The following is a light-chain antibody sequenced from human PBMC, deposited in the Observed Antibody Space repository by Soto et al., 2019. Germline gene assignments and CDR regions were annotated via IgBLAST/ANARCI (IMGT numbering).Light chain of an antibody. CDR2: DVS. V-gene: IGLV2-14*01. CDR3: SSYTSSSTLAVV. J-gene: IGLJ2*01. Sequence: QSALTQPASVYGSPGQSITISCTGTSSDVVGYNYVSLYQQHPGKAPKLMIYDVSTRPSGVSNRFAGSKSGNTASLTISGLQSADEADYYCSSYTSSSTLAVVFGGGTKLTVL. CDR1: SSDVVGYNY.